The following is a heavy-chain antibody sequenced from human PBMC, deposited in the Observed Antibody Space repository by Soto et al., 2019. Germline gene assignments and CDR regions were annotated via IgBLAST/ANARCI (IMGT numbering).Heavy chain of an antibody. CDR1: GFTFSDYY. V-gene: IGHV3-11*01. CDR2: ISSSGSTI. J-gene: IGHJ3*02. Sequence: PGGSLRLSCAVSGFTFSDYYMSWIRQAPGKGLEWVSYISSSGSTIYYADSVKGRFTISRDNAKNSLYLQMNSLRAEDTAVYYCARERLTGLWFGAAFDIWGQGTMVTVSS. CDR3: ARERLTGLWFGAAFDI. D-gene: IGHD3-10*01.